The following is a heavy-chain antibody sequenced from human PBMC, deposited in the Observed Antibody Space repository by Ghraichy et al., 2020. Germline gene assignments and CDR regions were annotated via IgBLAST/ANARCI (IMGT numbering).Heavy chain of an antibody. Sequence: SETLSLTCAVYGGSFSGYYWSWIRQPPGKGLEWIGEINHSGSTNYNPSLKSRVTISVDTSKNQFSLKLSSVTAADTAVYYCARDRLYCGGDCYPDYFDYWGQGTLVTVSS. V-gene: IGHV4-34*01. CDR1: GGSFSGYY. CDR2: INHSGST. D-gene: IGHD2-21*02. J-gene: IGHJ4*02. CDR3: ARDRLYCGGDCYPDYFDY.